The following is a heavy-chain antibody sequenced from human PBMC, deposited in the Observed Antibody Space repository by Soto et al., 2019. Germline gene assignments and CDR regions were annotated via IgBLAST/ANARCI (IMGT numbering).Heavy chain of an antibody. CDR3: ARDLAAAAA. D-gene: IGHD6-13*01. Sequence: GGSLRLSCAASGFTFSSYAMHWVRQAPGKGLEWVAVISYDGSNKYYADSVKGRFTISRDNSKNTLYLQMNSLRAEDTSVYYCARDLAAAAAWGQRTLVTVSS. CDR2: ISYDGSNK. V-gene: IGHV3-30-3*01. CDR1: GFTFSSYA. J-gene: IGHJ4*02.